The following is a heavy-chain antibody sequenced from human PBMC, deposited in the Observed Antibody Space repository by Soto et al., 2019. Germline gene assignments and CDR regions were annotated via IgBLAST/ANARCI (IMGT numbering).Heavy chain of an antibody. D-gene: IGHD2-15*01. CDR3: ARGLSDIVVVVAATTTPTRPKSFDY. V-gene: IGHV4-34*01. CDR2: INHSGST. Sequence: SETLSLTCAVYGGSFSGYYWSWIRQPPGKGLEWIGEINHSGSTNYNPSLKSRVTISVDTSKNQFSLKLSPVTAADTAVYYCARGLSDIVVVVAATTTPTRPKSFDYWGQGTLVTVSS. CDR1: GGSFSGYY. J-gene: IGHJ4*02.